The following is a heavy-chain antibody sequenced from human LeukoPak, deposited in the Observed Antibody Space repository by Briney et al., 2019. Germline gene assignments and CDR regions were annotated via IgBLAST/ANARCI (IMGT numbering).Heavy chain of an antibody. Sequence: SETLSLTCTVSGVSISTYYWIWIRPPAGKGLEWIGRIYTSASTNYNPSLKSRVTMSVDTSKNQFSRKLSSVTAADTAVYFCARGTVPNAFDIWGQGTMVTVS. CDR2: IYTSAST. V-gene: IGHV4-4*07. J-gene: IGHJ3*02. CDR3: ARGTVPNAFDI. D-gene: IGHD1/OR15-1a*01. CDR1: GVSISTYY.